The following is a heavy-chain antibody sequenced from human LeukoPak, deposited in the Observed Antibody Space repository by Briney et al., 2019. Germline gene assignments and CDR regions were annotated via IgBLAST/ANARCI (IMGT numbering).Heavy chain of an antibody. CDR1: GFTPSSYW. D-gene: IGHD3-16*01. J-gene: IGHJ4*02. CDR2: INQDGHAQ. Sequence: PGGSLRLSCAASGFTPSSYWMTWVRQAPGKGLEWVANINQDGHAQYYVQSVRGRFTISRDNAKSSLYLQMNSLRGEDTAVYFCARGKGLAYYYYSFDYWGQGTLVTVSS. CDR3: ARGKGLAYYYYSFDY. V-gene: IGHV3-7*04.